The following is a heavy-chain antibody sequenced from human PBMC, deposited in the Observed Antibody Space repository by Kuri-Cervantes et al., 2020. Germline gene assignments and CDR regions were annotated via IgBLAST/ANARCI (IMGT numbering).Heavy chain of an antibody. D-gene: IGHD5-12*01. CDR3: AREGVATGWGMDV. Sequence: GGSLRLSCAASGFTFSSYGMHWVRQAPGKGLEWVAVISYDGSNEYYADSVKGRFTISRDNSKNTLYLQMNSLRAEDTAVYYCAREGVATGWGMDVWGQGTTVTVSS. CDR2: ISYDGSNE. J-gene: IGHJ6*02. V-gene: IGHV3-30*03. CDR1: GFTFSSYG.